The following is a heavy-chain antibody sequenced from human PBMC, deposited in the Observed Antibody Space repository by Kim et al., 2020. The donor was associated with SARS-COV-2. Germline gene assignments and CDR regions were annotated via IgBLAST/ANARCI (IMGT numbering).Heavy chain of an antibody. CDR3: ARDLQDGDYAGDYYYGMDV. CDR2: ISAYNGNT. CDR1: GYTFTSYG. J-gene: IGHJ6*02. V-gene: IGHV1-18*01. Sequence: ASVKVSCKASGYTFTSYGISWVRQAPRQGLEWMGWISAYNGNTNYAQKLQGRVTMTTDTSTSTAYMELRSLRSDDTAVYYCARDLQDGDYAGDYYYGMDVWGQGTTVTVSS. D-gene: IGHD4-17*01.